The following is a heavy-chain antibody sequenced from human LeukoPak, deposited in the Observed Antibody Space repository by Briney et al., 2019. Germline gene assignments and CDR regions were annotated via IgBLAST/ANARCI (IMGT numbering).Heavy chain of an antibody. D-gene: IGHD5-24*01. CDR3: ARLFRDGYNYHGFDY. CDR1: GYSFTSYW. V-gene: IGHV5-51*01. J-gene: IGHJ4*02. CDR2: IYPGDSDT. Sequence: GESLKISCKGSGYSFTSYWIGWVRQMPGKGLEWMGIIYPGDSDTRYSPSFQGQVTISADKSISTAYLQWSSLKASDTAMYYCARLFRDGYNYHGFDYWGQGTLVTVSS.